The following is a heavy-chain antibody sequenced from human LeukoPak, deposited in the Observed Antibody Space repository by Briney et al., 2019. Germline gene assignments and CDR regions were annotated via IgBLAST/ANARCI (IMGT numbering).Heavy chain of an antibody. V-gene: IGHV4-59*11. Sequence: SETLSLTCTVSRGFITSHSWGWVRQPPGKGLEWIGHIHYSGTTSYNPSLKSRVSITSDTSNDQFSLKLSSVTAADTAMYYCARWGVPSFDFWGRGTLVTVSS. CDR2: IHYSGTT. D-gene: IGHD3-16*01. J-gene: IGHJ4*02. CDR1: RGFITSHS. CDR3: ARWGVPSFDF.